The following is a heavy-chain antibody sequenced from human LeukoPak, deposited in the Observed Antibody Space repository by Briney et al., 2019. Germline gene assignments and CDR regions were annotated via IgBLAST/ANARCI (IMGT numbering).Heavy chain of an antibody. CDR1: GFTFSSYA. Sequence: GGSLRLSCAASGFTFSSYAMSWVRQAPGKGLEWVSTISGSGGSTYYAYYADSVKGRFTISRDNSKNTLYLQMNSLRAEDTAVYYCARGTGAYYYYGMDVWGQGTTVTVSS. D-gene: IGHD3/OR15-3a*01. V-gene: IGHV3-23*01. CDR2: ISGSGGSTYYA. CDR3: ARGTGAYYYYGMDV. J-gene: IGHJ6*02.